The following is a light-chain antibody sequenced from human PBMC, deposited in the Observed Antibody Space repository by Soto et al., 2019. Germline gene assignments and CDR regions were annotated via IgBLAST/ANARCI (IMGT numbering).Light chain of an antibody. Sequence: QSALTQPRSVSGSPGQSVTISCTGTSSDVGGYNYVSWYQQHPGKAPKLMIYDVSKRPSGVPDRFSGSKSGNTASLTISGLQAEDEADYYCCSYAGSYTPFDVFGTGTQLTVL. V-gene: IGLV2-11*01. J-gene: IGLJ1*01. CDR3: CSYAGSYTPFDV. CDR2: DVS. CDR1: SSDVGGYNY.